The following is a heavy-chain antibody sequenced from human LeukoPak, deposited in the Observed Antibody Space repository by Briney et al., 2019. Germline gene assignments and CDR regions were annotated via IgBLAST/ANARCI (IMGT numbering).Heavy chain of an antibody. CDR1: GGSISSSRYY. J-gene: IGHJ6*03. CDR3: ARQSDSGSWYQAHYTYYMDV. Sequence: SETLSLTCTVSGGSISSSRYYWGWFRQSPGKGLEWIGTIYYSGNTYYNPSLKSRVSISVDTSKNQFSLRVSSVTAADRAVYYCARQSDSGSWYQAHYTYYMDVWGRGTTVTISS. CDR2: IYYSGNT. D-gene: IGHD6-13*01. V-gene: IGHV4-39*01.